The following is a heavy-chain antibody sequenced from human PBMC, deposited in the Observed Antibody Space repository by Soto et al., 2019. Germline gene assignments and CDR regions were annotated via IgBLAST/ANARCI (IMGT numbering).Heavy chain of an antibody. V-gene: IGHV1-69*06. CDR3: AARGGIFGVVIHYYYYGMDV. J-gene: IGHJ6*02. CDR1: GGTFSSYA. CDR2: IIPIFGTA. Sequence: QVQLVQSGAEVKKPGSSVKVSCKASGGTFSSYAISWVRQAPGQGLEWMGGIIPIFGTANYAQKFQGRVTITADKSTSTAYMELSSLRSEDTVVYYCAARGGIFGVVIHYYYYGMDVWGQGTTVTVSS. D-gene: IGHD3-3*01.